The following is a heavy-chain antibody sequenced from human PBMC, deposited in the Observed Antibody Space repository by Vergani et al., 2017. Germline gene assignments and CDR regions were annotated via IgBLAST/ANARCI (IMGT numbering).Heavy chain of an antibody. CDR2: ISSSSSTI. CDR3: ARTPYYGDGIPFDY. D-gene: IGHD4-17*01. Sequence: EVQLVESGGGLVQPGGSLRLSCAASGFTFSSYSMNWVRQAPGKGLEWVSYISSSSSTIYYADSVKGRFNISRDNAKNSLYLQMNSLRDEDTAVYYCARTPYYGDGIPFDYWGQGTLVTVAS. CDR1: GFTFSSYS. J-gene: IGHJ4*02. V-gene: IGHV3-48*02.